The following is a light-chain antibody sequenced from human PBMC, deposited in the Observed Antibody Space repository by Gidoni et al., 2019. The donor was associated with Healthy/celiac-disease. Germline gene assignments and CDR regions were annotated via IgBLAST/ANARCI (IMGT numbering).Light chain of an antibody. CDR1: ALPKKY. CDR3: LSADSSGLEV. Sequence: SYELTQPPSVSVSLGQMARITCSGEALPKKYAYWYQQKPGQFPVLVIYKDSERPSGIPERFSGSSSGTIVTLTISGVQAEDEADYYCLSADSSGLEVFGSGTKVTVL. J-gene: IGLJ6*01. V-gene: IGLV3-16*01. CDR2: KDS.